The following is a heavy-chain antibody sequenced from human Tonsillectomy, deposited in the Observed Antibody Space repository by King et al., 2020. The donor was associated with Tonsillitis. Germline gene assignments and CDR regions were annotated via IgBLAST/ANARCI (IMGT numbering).Heavy chain of an antibody. D-gene: IGHD4-17*01. CDR2: ISSSSSYI. V-gene: IGHV3-21*01. CDR3: ARLPYGDYSPFDY. CDR1: GFAFSTYS. J-gene: IGHJ4*02. Sequence: EVQLVESGGGLVKPGGSLRLSCVASGFAFSTYSMTWVRRAPGKGLEWVSSISSSSSYIYYADSMKGRFTISRDNAQNSLYLQMNSLRAEDTAVYYCARLPYGDYSPFDYWGQGTLVTVSS.